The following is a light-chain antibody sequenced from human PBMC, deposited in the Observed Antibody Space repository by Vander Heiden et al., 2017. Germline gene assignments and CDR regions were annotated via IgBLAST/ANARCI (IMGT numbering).Light chain of an antibody. CDR2: AAA. Sequence: EIVMTQSPALLSVSPGEGAALPCRASQSVRSKLAWYQQKPGQAPRLLIYAAATRASGIPARFSGSGSGTEFTLTISSLQSEDFAVYYCLQYNHWLTWTFGQGTKVEIK. CDR3: LQYNHWLTWT. V-gene: IGKV3-15*01. CDR1: QSVRSK. J-gene: IGKJ1*01.